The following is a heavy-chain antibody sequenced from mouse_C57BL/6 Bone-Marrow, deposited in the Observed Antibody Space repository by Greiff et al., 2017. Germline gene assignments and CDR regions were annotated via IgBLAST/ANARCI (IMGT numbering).Heavy chain of an antibody. V-gene: IGHV5-9*01. Sequence: EVQGVESGGGLVKPGGSLKLSCAASGFTFSSYTMTWVRQTPEKRLEWVATISGGGGNTYYPDSVKGRFTISRDNAKNTLYLQMSSLRSEDTALYYCARTYYAMDYGGQGTSVTVSS. CDR3: ARTYYAMDY. CDR1: GFTFSSYT. J-gene: IGHJ4*01. CDR2: ISGGGGNT.